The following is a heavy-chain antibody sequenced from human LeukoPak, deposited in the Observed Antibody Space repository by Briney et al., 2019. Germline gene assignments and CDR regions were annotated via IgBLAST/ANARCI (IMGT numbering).Heavy chain of an antibody. D-gene: IGHD3-10*01. J-gene: IGHJ6*03. CDR1: GGSLSSSSYY. CDR3: ARDPPPDYYGSGSRSLGYYMDV. Sequence: SETLSLTCTVSGGSLSSSSYYWGWIRQPPGKGLEWIGSIYYSGSTYYNPSLKSRVTISVDTSKNQFSLKLSSVTAADTAVYYCARDPPPDYYGSGSRSLGYYMDVWGKGTTVTVSS. CDR2: IYYSGST. V-gene: IGHV4-39*02.